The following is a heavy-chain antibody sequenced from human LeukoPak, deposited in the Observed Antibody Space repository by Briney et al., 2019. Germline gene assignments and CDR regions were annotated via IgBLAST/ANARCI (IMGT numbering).Heavy chain of an antibody. Sequence: PGGSLRLSCAASGFTFSSYAMSWVRQAPGKGLEWVSAISGSGGSTYYADSVKGWFTISRDNSKNTLYLQMNSLRAEDTAVYYCAKGIFEYSDVDAFDIWGQGTMVTVSS. CDR3: AKGIFEYSDVDAFDI. V-gene: IGHV3-23*01. D-gene: IGHD1-26*01. CDR2: ISGSGGST. J-gene: IGHJ3*02. CDR1: GFTFSSYA.